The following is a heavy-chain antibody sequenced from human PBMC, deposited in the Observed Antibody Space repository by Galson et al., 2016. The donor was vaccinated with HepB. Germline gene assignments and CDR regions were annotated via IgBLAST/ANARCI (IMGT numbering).Heavy chain of an antibody. V-gene: IGHV3-30*04. Sequence: SLRLSCAASGFTLNIYTMYWVRQAPGKGLEWVAVISYDGKKKYIADSLKGRFTISRDNSKSTVYLQMNSLRAEDTAVYYCARGAGTVMTVIYFDYWGHGAPVTVSS. CDR3: ARGAGTVMTVIYFDY. CDR2: ISYDGKKK. J-gene: IGHJ4*01. D-gene: IGHD2-21*02. CDR1: GFTLNIYT.